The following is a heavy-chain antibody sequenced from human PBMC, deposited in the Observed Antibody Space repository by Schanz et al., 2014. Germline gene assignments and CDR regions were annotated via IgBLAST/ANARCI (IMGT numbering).Heavy chain of an antibody. V-gene: IGHV3-30*18. CDR2: ISYDGSKK. D-gene: IGHD3-10*01. J-gene: IGHJ5*01. CDR3: AKQHIVRGVIYLNWFDS. Sequence: VQLVESGGGLVQPGGSLRLSCAASGFSVGNKYMNWVRQAPGKGLEWVGVISYDGSKKSYADSVKGRFTISRDNSKNTLYLQMNSLRPEDTAVYYCAKQHIVRGVIYLNWFDSWGQGTLVTVSS. CDR1: GFSVGNKY.